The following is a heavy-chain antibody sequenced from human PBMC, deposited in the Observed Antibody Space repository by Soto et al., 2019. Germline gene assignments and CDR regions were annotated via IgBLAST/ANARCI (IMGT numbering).Heavy chain of an antibody. Sequence: GSLRLSCAASGFTFSSYAMSWVRQAPGKGLEWVSAISGSGGSTYYADSVKGRFTISRDNSKNTLYLQMNSLRAEDTAVYYCAKSSYGDWDFQHWGQGTLVTVSS. V-gene: IGHV3-23*01. D-gene: IGHD3-10*01. J-gene: IGHJ1*01. CDR2: ISGSGGST. CDR1: GFTFSSYA. CDR3: AKSSYGDWDFQH.